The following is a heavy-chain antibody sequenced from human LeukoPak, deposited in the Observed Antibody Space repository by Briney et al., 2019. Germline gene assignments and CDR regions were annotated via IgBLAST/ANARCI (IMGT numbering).Heavy chain of an antibody. CDR1: GGSISSYY. CDR2: IYYSGST. D-gene: IGHD3-9*01. V-gene: IGHV4-59*01. Sequence: PLETLSLTCTVSGGSISSYYWSWIRQPPGKGLEWIGYIYYSGSTNYNPSLKSRVTISVDTSKNQFSLKLSSVTAADTAVYYCARAPGHYDILTGLQEPAFDIWGQGTMVTVSS. J-gene: IGHJ3*02. CDR3: ARAPGHYDILTGLQEPAFDI.